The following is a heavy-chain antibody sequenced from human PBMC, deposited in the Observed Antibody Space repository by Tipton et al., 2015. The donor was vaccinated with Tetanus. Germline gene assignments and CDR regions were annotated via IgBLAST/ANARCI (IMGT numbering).Heavy chain of an antibody. CDR1: GDSVSSNSAT. Sequence: GLVKPSQTLSLTCAISGDSVSSNSATWNWIRQSPSRGLEWLGRTYFRSKWSTDYALSVKHRITINPDTSKNQFSLQLNSVTPDDTAVYYCARCSGNTYGSPFDYWGQGTLVTVSS. V-gene: IGHV6-1*01. CDR2: TYFRSKWST. CDR3: ARCSGNTYGSPFDY. J-gene: IGHJ4*02. D-gene: IGHD5-18*01.